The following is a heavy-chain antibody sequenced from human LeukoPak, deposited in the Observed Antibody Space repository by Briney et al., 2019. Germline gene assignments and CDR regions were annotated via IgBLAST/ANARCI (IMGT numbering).Heavy chain of an antibody. CDR3: ARDPRTVRI. CDR1: GFTFSSYA. V-gene: IGHV3-23*01. Sequence: GGSLRLPCAASGFTFSSYAMSWVRQAPGKGLEWVSAISGGGGRTNYADSVKGRFTISRDNAKNLLYLRMDSLRVEDTAIYYCARDPRTVRIWGQGTLVTVSS. D-gene: IGHD1-1*01. CDR2: ISGGGGRT. J-gene: IGHJ4*02.